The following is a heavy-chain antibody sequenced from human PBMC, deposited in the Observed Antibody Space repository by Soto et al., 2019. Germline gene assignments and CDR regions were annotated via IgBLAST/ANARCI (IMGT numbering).Heavy chain of an antibody. V-gene: IGHV3-30-3*01. CDR2: ISYDGSNK. J-gene: IGHJ4*02. CDR3: ARDRFASSWSYFDY. Sequence: QVQLVESGGGVVQPGRSLRLCWAASGFTFSSYAMHWVRQAPGKGLEWVAVISYDGSNKYYADSVKGRFTISRDNSKNTLYLQMNSLRAEDTAVYYCARDRFASSWSYFDYWGQGTLVTVSS. CDR1: GFTFSSYA. D-gene: IGHD6-13*01.